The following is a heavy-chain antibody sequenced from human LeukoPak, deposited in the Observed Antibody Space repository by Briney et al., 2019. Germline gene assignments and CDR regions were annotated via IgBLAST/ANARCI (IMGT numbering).Heavy chain of an antibody. D-gene: IGHD2-2*01. CDR3: AKASYCSSTSCYEGFDY. J-gene: IGHJ4*02. Sequence: GGSLRLSCAASGFTFDDYAMHWVRQAPGKGLEWVSGISWNSGSIGYADSVKGRFTISRDNAKNSLYLQMNSLRAEDTALYYSAKASYCSSTSCYEGFDYWGQGTLVTVSS. CDR2: ISWNSGSI. V-gene: IGHV3-9*01. CDR1: GFTFDDYA.